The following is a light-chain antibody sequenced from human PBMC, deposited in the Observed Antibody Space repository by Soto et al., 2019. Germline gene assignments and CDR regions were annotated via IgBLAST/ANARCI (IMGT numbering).Light chain of an antibody. CDR1: SSNIGSNT. CDR3: AAWDDSLNGVV. CDR2: SNN. Sequence: QSVLTQPPSASGTPGQRVTISCSGSSSNIGSNTVNWYLQLPGTAPKLLIYSNNQRPAGVPDRFSGSKSGASASLAISGLQSEDEADYYCAAWDDSLNGVVFGGGTQLTVL. V-gene: IGLV1-44*01. J-gene: IGLJ2*01.